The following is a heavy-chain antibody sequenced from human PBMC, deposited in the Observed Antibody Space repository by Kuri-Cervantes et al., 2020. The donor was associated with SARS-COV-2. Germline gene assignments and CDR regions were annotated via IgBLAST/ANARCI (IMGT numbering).Heavy chain of an antibody. V-gene: IGHV4-39*01. CDR2: IYYCANT. D-gene: IGHD1-26*01. CDR1: GGSIHSSPYY. J-gene: IGHJ4*02. Sequence: GSLRLSCTVSGGSIHSSPYYWGWIRQPPGQGLEWNGSIYYCANTYFNPSLKSRVTMSVDTSRNQFSLRLASVTGADTAVYYCARHAGSYFDYWGQGTLVTVSS. CDR3: ARHAGSYFDY.